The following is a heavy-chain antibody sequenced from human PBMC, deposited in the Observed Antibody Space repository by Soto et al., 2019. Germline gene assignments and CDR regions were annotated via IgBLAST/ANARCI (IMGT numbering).Heavy chain of an antibody. D-gene: IGHD6-19*01. Sequence: GGSLRLSCGASGFTFRSYAMSWVRQAPGKGLEWVSSISGSAGSTYYADSVKGRFTISRDNSKNTLFLQMNSLRAEDTAVFYCAKDRLEGGWFSGCFDPWGQGTLVTVSS. CDR3: AKDRLEGGWFSGCFDP. CDR2: ISGSAGST. V-gene: IGHV3-23*01. CDR1: GFTFRSYA. J-gene: IGHJ5*02.